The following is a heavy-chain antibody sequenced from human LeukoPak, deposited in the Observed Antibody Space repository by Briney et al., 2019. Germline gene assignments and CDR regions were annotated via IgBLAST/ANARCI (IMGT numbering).Heavy chain of an antibody. Sequence: SETLSLTCTISGGSVSDYYWSWIRQSPGKGLEWIGYIYYTGSTTYNPSLKGRVTISADTSKNQFSLKLSSVTAADTAVYYCASRKLGNDYWGQGTLVTVSS. V-gene: IGHV4-59*02. D-gene: IGHD7-27*01. J-gene: IGHJ4*02. CDR2: IYYTGST. CDR3: ASRKLGNDY. CDR1: GGSVSDYY.